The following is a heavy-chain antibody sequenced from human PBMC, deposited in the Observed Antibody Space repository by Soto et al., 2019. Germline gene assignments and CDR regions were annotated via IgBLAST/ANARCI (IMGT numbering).Heavy chain of an antibody. CDR3: AKEVRWRGWEPPQEMDY. V-gene: IGHV3-30*18. CDR2: ISYDGSNK. Sequence: QVQLVESGGGVVQPGRSLRLSCAASGFTFSSYGMHWVRQAPGKGLEREAVISYDGSNKYYADSVKGRFTISRDNSKNTLYLHMNSLRADDTAVYYCAKEVRWRGWEPPQEMDYWGQGTRVTVSS. D-gene: IGHD1-26*01. J-gene: IGHJ4*02. CDR1: GFTFSSYG.